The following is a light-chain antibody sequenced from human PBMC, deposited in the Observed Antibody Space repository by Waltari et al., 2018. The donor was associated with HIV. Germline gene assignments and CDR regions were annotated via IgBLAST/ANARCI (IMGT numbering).Light chain of an antibody. J-gene: IGKJ1*01. CDR1: QSLVHENGNTY. CDR2: RVS. Sequence: DIVLTQTPLSAAFIVGQSASITCRSSQSLVHENGNTYLSWFYQKPGEPPRLLINRVSLRLPGVPDRFSGGGAGTQFTLKITSVEADDVGMYYCMQVRSYPRTFGQGTKVEI. V-gene: IGKV2-24*01. CDR3: MQVRSYPRT.